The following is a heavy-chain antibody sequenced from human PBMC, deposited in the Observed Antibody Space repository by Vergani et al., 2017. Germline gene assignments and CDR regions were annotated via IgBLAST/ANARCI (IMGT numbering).Heavy chain of an antibody. CDR2: INSDGSST. D-gene: IGHD6-13*01. J-gene: IGHJ6*02. CDR1: GFTFSSYW. CDR3: ARGMQQLVSYYYYYGMDV. V-gene: IGHV3-74*01. Sequence: EVQLVESGGGLVQPGGSLRLSCAASGFTFSSYWMHWVRQAPGKGLVWVSRINSDGSSTSYADSVKGRFTISRDNAKNTLYLQMNSLRAEDTAVDYCARGMQQLVSYYYYYGMDVWGQGTTVTVSS.